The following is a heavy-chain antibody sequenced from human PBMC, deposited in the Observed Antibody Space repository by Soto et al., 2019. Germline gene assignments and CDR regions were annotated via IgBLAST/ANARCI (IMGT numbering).Heavy chain of an antibody. V-gene: IGHV1-46*01. J-gene: IGHJ4*02. CDR1: GYTFTKYY. Sequence: QEQLVQSGAEVKKPGASVTVSCKASGYTFTKYYMHWVRQAPGQGLEWMGIINPTGGSTNHARKFQGRVTMTSDTSTSTVYMELSSLRSEDTAVYYCAREARVGTTAGLFAFWGQGTLVSVSS. CDR2: INPTGGST. D-gene: IGHD5-12*01. CDR3: AREARVGTTAGLFAF.